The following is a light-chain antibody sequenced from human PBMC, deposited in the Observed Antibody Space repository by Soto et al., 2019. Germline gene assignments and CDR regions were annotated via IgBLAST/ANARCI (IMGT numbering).Light chain of an antibody. CDR2: DVS. CDR1: SSDVGGYNY. J-gene: IGLJ1*01. CDR3: TSYTSSTFFV. V-gene: IGLV2-14*01. Sequence: QSALTQPASVSGSPGQSITISCTGTSSDVGGYNYVSWYQQHPGKAPKLMIYDVSNRPSGVSNRFSGSKSGNTASLTISGLQAGDGAVYYRTSYTSSTFFVFETGTKLPVL.